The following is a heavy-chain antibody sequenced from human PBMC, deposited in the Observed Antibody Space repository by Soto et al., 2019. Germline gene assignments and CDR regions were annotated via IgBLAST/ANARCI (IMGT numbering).Heavy chain of an antibody. J-gene: IGHJ4*02. V-gene: IGHV3-15*07. CDR1: GFTFDKAW. D-gene: IGHD3-10*01. CDR3: NTCWAEGSGRSRHVDY. Sequence: DVRLVESGGDLVKPGGSVRLSCVASGFTFDKAWMHWVRQAPGKGLEWLGRVKSRDDGGTTDYAAPVKGRVTISRDDSKNTAYLQINGLSAEDTGVYFCNTCWAEGSGRSRHVDYWGQGTRVTVSS. CDR2: VKSRDDGGTT.